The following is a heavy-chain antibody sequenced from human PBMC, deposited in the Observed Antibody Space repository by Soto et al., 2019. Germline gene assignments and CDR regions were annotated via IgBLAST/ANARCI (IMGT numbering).Heavy chain of an antibody. V-gene: IGHV1-69*01. CDR2: IIPIVGTA. CDR1: GGTFSSYA. J-gene: IGHJ6*02. D-gene: IGHD3-16*01. Sequence: QVQLVQSGAEVKKPGSSVKVSCKASGGTFSSYAISWVRQAPGQGLEWMGGIIPIVGTANYAQKFQGRVTSTADQSTSTAYMELSSLRSEDKTVYYCARDPPGEAWGMDVWGQGTRVTVSS. CDR3: ARDPPGEAWGMDV.